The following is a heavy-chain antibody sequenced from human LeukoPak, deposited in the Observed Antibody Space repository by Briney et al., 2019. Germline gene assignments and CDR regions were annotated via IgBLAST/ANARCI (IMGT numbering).Heavy chain of an antibody. V-gene: IGHV3-53*01. D-gene: IGHD4-17*01. CDR2: IYSGGST. Sequence: GGSLRLSCAASGFTFSSYEMNWVRQAPGKGLEWVSVIYSGGSTYYADSVKGRFTISRDNSKNTLYLQMNSLRAEDTAVYYCARSLDYGFDYYFDYWGQGTLVTVSS. CDR3: ARSLDYGFDYYFDY. J-gene: IGHJ4*02. CDR1: GFTFSSYE.